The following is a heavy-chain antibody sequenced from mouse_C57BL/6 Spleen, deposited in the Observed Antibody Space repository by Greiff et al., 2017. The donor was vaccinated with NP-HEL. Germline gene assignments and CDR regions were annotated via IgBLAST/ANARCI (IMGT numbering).Heavy chain of an antibody. CDR3: ARDYSNYYFDY. V-gene: IGHV1-72*01. CDR1: GYTFTSYW. D-gene: IGHD2-5*01. Sequence: VQLQQPGAELVKPGASVKLSCKASGYTFTSYWMHWVKQRPGRGLEWSGRIDHNSCGTTYNEKFKSKTTLTVDKPSSTAYMQLSSLTSEDSAVYYCARDYSNYYFDYWGQGTTLTVSS. CDR2: IDHNSCGT. J-gene: IGHJ2*01.